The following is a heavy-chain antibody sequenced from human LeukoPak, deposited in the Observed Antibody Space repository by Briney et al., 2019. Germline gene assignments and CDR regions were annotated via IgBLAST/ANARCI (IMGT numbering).Heavy chain of an antibody. CDR1: GFTLCPYT. CDR3: ARDLMLRLGELDL. CDR2: IGSLGTDI. Sequence: GGSLRLSCAASGFTLCPYTMNWVRQVPGKGLEWVSSIGSLGTDIYYTDSVKGRFTVSRDNAQNSLYLQMNSLRAEDTALYYCARDLMLRLGELDLWGQGTLVTVSS. J-gene: IGHJ5*02. D-gene: IGHD3-16*01. V-gene: IGHV3-21*01.